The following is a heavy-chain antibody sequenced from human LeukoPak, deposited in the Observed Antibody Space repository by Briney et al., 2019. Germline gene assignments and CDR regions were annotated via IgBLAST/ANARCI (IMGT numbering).Heavy chain of an antibody. CDR3: ARGFRDTAMFLDY. V-gene: IGHV3-48*03. J-gene: IGHJ4*02. D-gene: IGHD5-18*01. Sequence: GGSLRLSCAASGFTFSSCEMNWVRQAPGKGLEWISCISGSGGAVYYADSVKGRFTISRDNAKNSLYLQMNSLRAEDTAVYYCARGFRDTAMFLDYWGQGTLVTVSS. CDR2: ISGSGGAV. CDR1: GFTFSSCE.